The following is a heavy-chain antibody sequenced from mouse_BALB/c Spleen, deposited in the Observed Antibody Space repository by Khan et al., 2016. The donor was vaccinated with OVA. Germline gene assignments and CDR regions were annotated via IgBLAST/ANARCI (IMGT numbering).Heavy chain of an antibody. CDR3: ARRGLRWDFDY. J-gene: IGHJ2*01. CDR2: INPSTGYT. D-gene: IGHD1-1*01. V-gene: IGHV1-7*01. Sequence: VQLVESGAELAKPGASVKMSCKASGYTFINYWILWVKQRPGQGLEWIGYINPSTGYTEYNQHFKDKATFTADKSSSTAYMQLSSLTSEDSAVYYCARRGLRWDFDYWGQGTTLTVSS. CDR1: GYTFINYW.